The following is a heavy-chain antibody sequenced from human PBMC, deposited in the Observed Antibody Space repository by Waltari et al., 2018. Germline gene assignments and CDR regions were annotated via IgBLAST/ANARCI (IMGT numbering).Heavy chain of an antibody. CDR3: ARDFSYYDSSGYQSYYYYYYGMDV. V-gene: IGHV3-21*01. J-gene: IGHJ6*02. D-gene: IGHD3-22*01. CDR1: GFTFSSYS. Sequence: EVQLVESGGGLVKPGGSLRLSCAASGFTFSSYSMNWVRQAPGQGLDWVSSISSSSSYIYYADSVKGRFTISRDNAKNSLYLQMNSLRAEDTAVYYCARDFSYYDSSGYQSYYYYYYGMDVWGQGTTVTVSS. CDR2: ISSSSSYI.